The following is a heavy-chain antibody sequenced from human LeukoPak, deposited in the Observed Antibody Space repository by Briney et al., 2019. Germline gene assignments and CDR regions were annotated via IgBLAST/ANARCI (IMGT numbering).Heavy chain of an antibody. CDR2: IYSGDST. CDR1: GFTGSSNY. V-gene: IGHV3-53*01. CDR3: ARGWQWLAARPPRDY. D-gene: IGHD6-19*01. Sequence: GGSLRLSCAASGFTGSSNYMSWVRQAPGKGLEWVSVIYSGDSTYYADSVKGRFTISRDNSKNTLYLQMNSLRAEDTAVYYCARGWQWLAARPPRDYWGQGTLVTVSS. J-gene: IGHJ4*02.